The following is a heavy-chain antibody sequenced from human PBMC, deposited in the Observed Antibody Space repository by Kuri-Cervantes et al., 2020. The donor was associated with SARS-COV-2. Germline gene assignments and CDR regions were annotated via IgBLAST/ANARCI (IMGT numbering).Heavy chain of an antibody. CDR3: ARRSRAAGGFDI. CDR1: GFTFGSYW. CDR2: INSDGGST. D-gene: IGHD6-13*01. J-gene: IGHJ3*02. V-gene: IGHV3-74*01. Sequence: GGSLRLSCAASGFTFGSYWMHWVRQAPGKGLVWVSRINSDGGSTSYADSVKGRFTISRDNAKNTLYLQMNSLRAEDTAVYYCARRSRAAGGFDIWGQGTMVTVSS.